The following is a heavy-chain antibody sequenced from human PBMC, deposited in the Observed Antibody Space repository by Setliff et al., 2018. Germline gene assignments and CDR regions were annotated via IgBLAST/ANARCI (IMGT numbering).Heavy chain of an antibody. CDR2: IYSSGST. V-gene: IGHV4-61*09. D-gene: IGHD6-6*01. CDR3: ARDLYSSSSGGFYYYYYYMDV. Sequence: SETLSLTCTVSGGSISSGSYYWSWIRQPAGKGLEWIGHIYSSGSTNYNPPLKSRVTISVDRSKNQFSLKLSSVIAADTAVYYCARDLYSSSSGGFYYYYYYMDVWGKGTTVTVSS. CDR1: GGSISSGSYY. J-gene: IGHJ6*03.